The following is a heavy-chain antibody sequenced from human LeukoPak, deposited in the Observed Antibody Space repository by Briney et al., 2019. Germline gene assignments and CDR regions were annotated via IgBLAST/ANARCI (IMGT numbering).Heavy chain of an antibody. CDR1: NGSLSEYY. CDR2: INHSGST. Sequence: SETLSLTCAVYNGSLSEYYWSWIRQPPGKGLEWIGEINHSGSTTYNPSLQSRVTMSVDTSKNQFSLEVSSVTAADTAVYYCARGRYCSADICSGGDAFDIWGQGTMVSVSS. J-gene: IGHJ3*02. D-gene: IGHD2-15*01. CDR3: ARGRYCSADICSGGDAFDI. V-gene: IGHV4-34*01.